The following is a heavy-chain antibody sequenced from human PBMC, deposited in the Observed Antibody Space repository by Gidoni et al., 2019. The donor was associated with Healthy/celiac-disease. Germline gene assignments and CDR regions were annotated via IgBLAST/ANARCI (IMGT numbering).Heavy chain of an antibody. Sequence: QVQLQQWGAGLLKPPETLSLTCAVYGGSFSGYYWSWVRQPPGKGLEWIGEITHSGSTNYNPSLKSRVTISVDTSKNQFSRKLSSVTAADTAVYYCASLRGDPWGQGTTVTVSS. V-gene: IGHV4-34*01. J-gene: IGHJ6*02. CDR1: GGSFSGYY. CDR3: ASLRGDP. CDR2: ITHSGST. D-gene: IGHD2-21*01.